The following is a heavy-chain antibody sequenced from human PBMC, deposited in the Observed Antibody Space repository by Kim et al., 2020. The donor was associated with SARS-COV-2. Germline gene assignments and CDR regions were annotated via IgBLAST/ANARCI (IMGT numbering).Heavy chain of an antibody. D-gene: IGHD6-6*01. J-gene: IGHJ6*02. CDR1: GFTFSSYG. CDR2: IWYDGSNK. CDR3: ARSIAARFYYYYGMDV. V-gene: IGHV3-33*01. Sequence: GGSLRLSCAASGFTFSSYGMHWVRQAPGKGLEWVAVIWYDGSNKYYADSVKGRFTISRDNSKNTLYLQMNSLRAEDTAVYYCARSIAARFYYYYGMDVWGQGTTVTVSS.